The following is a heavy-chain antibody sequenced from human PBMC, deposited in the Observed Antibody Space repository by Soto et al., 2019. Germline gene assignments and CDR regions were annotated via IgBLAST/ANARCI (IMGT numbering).Heavy chain of an antibody. CDR3: AKDRLYCSSTSCYTGGYYYYYGMDV. V-gene: IGHV3-30*18. CDR2: ISYDGSNK. J-gene: IGHJ6*02. D-gene: IGHD2-2*02. CDR1: GFTFSSYG. Sequence: PRLSCAASGFTFSSYGMHWVRQAPGKGLEWVAVISYDGSNKYYADSVKGRFTISRDNSKNTLYLQMNSLRAEDTAVYYCAKDRLYCSSTSCYTGGYYYYYGMDVWGQGTTVTVSS.